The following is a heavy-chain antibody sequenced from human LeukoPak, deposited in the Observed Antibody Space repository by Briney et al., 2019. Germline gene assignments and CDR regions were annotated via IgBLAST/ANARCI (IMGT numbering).Heavy chain of an antibody. CDR3: ARQGRWELYYFDY. Sequence: SETLSLTCTVSGGSISSYYWSWIRPPPGKGMEWSGYIIYSGSTNYNPSLKSRVTISVDTSKNQFSLTRSSVTAADTAVYYCARQGRWELYYFDYWGQGTLVTVSS. CDR1: GGSISSYY. V-gene: IGHV4-59*08. J-gene: IGHJ4*02. CDR2: IIYSGST. D-gene: IGHD1-7*01.